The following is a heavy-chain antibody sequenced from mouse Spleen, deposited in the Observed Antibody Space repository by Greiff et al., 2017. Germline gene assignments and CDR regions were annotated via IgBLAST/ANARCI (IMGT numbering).Heavy chain of an antibody. CDR3: ARGILYFDV. CDR2: INYDGSST. J-gene: IGHJ1*01. CDR1: GFTFSDYY. Sequence: EVKLVESEGGLVQPGSSMKLSCTASGFTFSDYYMAWVRQGPEKGLEWVANINYDGSSTYYLDSLKSRFIISRDNAKNTLYLQMSSLKSEDTATCYCARGILYFDVWGAGTTVTVSS. V-gene: IGHV5-16*01.